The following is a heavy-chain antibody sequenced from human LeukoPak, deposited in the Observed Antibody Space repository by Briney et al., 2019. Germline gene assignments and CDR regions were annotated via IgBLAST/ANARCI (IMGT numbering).Heavy chain of an antibody. Sequence: SGKLSCTASGATFSSYAISWGRQAPGQGLEWMGGFIPIFGTANYAQKFQGRVTITADESTSTAYMELSSLRSEDTAVYYCAREGVRGSPKNNWFDPWGQGTLVTVSS. V-gene: IGHV1-69*13. CDR1: GATFSSYA. D-gene: IGHD3-10*01. J-gene: IGHJ5*02. CDR2: FIPIFGTA. CDR3: AREGVRGSPKNNWFDP.